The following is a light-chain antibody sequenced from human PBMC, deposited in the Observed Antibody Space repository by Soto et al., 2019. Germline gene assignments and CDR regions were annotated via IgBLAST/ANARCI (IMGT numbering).Light chain of an antibody. V-gene: IGKV3-20*01. Sequence: EIILTQSPDTLSLSPGERGTLSCRASPTVSSNYLAWCQQRPGQAPRLLIYGASTRAAGTPDRFSGSGSGTDFTLTITRLEPEDSAVYFCQQSTGPPTTFGQGTRLEI. CDR1: PTVSSNY. CDR3: QQSTGPPTT. CDR2: GAS. J-gene: IGKJ5*01.